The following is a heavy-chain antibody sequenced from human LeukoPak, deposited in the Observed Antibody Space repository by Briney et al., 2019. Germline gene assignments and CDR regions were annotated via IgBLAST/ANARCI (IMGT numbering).Heavy chain of an antibody. D-gene: IGHD3-9*01. Sequence: PSETLSLTCTVSGGSISSYYWSWIRQPPGKGLEWIGYIYYSGSTNYNPSLKSRVTISVDTSKNQFSLKLSSVTAADTAVYYCARLRHYDILTGYFDGMDVWGQGTTVTVSS. J-gene: IGHJ6*02. V-gene: IGHV4-59*08. CDR2: IYYSGST. CDR1: GGSISSYY. CDR3: ARLRHYDILTGYFDGMDV.